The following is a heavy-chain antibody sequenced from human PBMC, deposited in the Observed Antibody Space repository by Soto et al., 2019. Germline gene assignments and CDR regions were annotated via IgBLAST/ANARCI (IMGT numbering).Heavy chain of an antibody. CDR2: IYPGDSDT. CDR1: GYSFTSYW. CDR3: ARLEHETFGELFPLDY. Sequence: GESLKISCKGSGYSFTSYWIGWVRQMPGKGLEWMGIIYPGDSDTRYSPSFQGQVTISADKSISTAYLQWSSLKASDTAMYYCARLEHETFGELFPLDYWGQGTLVTVSS. J-gene: IGHJ4*02. D-gene: IGHD3-10*01. V-gene: IGHV5-51*01.